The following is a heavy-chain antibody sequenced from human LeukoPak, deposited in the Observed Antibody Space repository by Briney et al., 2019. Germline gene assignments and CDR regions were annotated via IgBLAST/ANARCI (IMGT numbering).Heavy chain of an antibody. CDR2: ISAGGGST. V-gene: IGHV3-23*01. CDR1: GLTFSDYS. J-gene: IGHJ4*02. Sequence: GGSLRLSCAATGLTFSDYSMTWVRQAPGKGLFWVSGISAGGGSTYYADSVKGRFTISRDNSRNTLYLQMNSLRVEDTAVYYCAKDAAGPEYWGQGTLVTVSS. D-gene: IGHD6-13*01. CDR3: AKDAAGPEY.